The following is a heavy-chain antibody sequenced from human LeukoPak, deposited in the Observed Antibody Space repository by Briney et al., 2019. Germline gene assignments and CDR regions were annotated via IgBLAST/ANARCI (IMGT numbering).Heavy chain of an antibody. Sequence: SETLSLTCTVSGGSISSYYWSWIRQPPGKGLEWIGYIYYTGSTNYNPSLKSRVTISVDTSKNQFSLKLRSVTAADTAVFYCAKGYYDYVWGSYYFDYWGQGTLVTVSS. D-gene: IGHD3-16*01. CDR2: IYYTGST. CDR3: AKGYYDYVWGSYYFDY. CDR1: GGSISSYY. J-gene: IGHJ4*02. V-gene: IGHV4-59*01.